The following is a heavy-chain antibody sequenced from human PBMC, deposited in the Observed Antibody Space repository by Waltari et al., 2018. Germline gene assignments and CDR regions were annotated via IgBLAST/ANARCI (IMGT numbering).Heavy chain of an antibody. V-gene: IGHV4-4*02. CDR2: IYHSGST. CDR3: ARVAVPAVTTNWFDP. J-gene: IGHJ5*02. CDR1: GVSLSTNNW. D-gene: IGHD2-2*01. Sequence: QVQLQESGPGLVKPSGTLSLTCAVSGVSLSTNNWWSWVRQPPGKGLEWIGEIYHSGSTNYNPSRESRVAISVDKSKNQFSLKVRSVPAADTAVYYCARVAVPAVTTNWFDPWGQGTLVTVSS.